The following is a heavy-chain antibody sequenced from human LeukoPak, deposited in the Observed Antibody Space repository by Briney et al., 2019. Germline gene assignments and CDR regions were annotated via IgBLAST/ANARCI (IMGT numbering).Heavy chain of an antibody. Sequence: PSETLSLTCAVSGYSISSGYYWGWIRQPPGKGLEWMGSIYHSGSTYYNPSLKSPVTISVDTSKNQFSLKLSSVTAADTAVYYCARINYDFWSGYPLHAFDIWGQGTMVTVSS. CDR3: ARINYDFWSGYPLHAFDI. CDR1: GYSISSGYY. J-gene: IGHJ3*02. CDR2: IYHSGST. V-gene: IGHV4-38-2*01. D-gene: IGHD3-3*01.